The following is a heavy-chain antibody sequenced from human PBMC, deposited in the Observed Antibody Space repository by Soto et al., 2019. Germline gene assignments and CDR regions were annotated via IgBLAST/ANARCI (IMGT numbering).Heavy chain of an antibody. J-gene: IGHJ6*02. CDR1: GFTFSSYG. V-gene: IGHV3-30*18. D-gene: IGHD2-15*01. Sequence: QVQLVESGGGVVQPGRSLRLSCAASGFTFSSYGMHWVRQAPGKGLEWVAVISYDGSNKYYADSVKGRFTISRDNSKNTLYLQMNSLRAEDTAVYYCAKFKVDCSGGSCYYYYGMDVWGQGTTVTVSS. CDR3: AKFKVDCSGGSCYYYYGMDV. CDR2: ISYDGSNK.